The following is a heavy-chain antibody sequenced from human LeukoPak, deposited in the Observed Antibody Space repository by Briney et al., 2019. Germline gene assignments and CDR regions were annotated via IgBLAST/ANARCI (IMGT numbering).Heavy chain of an antibody. D-gene: IGHD3-16*01. J-gene: IGHJ5*02. CDR3: ARASFWESPINWFAP. Sequence: ASVKVSCKASGYTFTAYYIHWVRQAPGQGLEWIGWINTISGGTNYAQKFQGRVTMTRDRSISTAYMELSRLTSDDTAVYYCARASFWESPINWFAPWGQGTLVTVSS. V-gene: IGHV1-2*02. CDR1: GYTFTAYY. CDR2: INTISGGT.